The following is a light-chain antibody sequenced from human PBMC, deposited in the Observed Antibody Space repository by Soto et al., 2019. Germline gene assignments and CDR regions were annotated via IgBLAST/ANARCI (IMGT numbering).Light chain of an antibody. V-gene: IGKV3-11*01. J-gene: IGKJ1*01. CDR1: QYINTR. CDR2: QTS. Sequence: ESVLTQTQATLSSSPCDRVTISCRASQYINTRLAWYQHRPGQAPRLLIYQTSIRAAGIPARFSASGSGTDFTLTISDVQPEDFALYYCHQRQSWPRTFGQGTKVDIK. CDR3: HQRQSWPRT.